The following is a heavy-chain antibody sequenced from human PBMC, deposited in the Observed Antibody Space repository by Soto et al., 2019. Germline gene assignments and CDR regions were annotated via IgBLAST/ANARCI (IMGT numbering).Heavy chain of an antibody. D-gene: IGHD2-21*01. J-gene: IGHJ4*02. V-gene: IGHV3-30*18. CDR2: ILYDGSKE. CDR1: GFSFNTYV. CDR3: AKGLALMADH. Sequence: GSLRLSCTDSGFSFNTYVMDWVRQAPGKGLEWVARILYDGSKEYYADPVKGRFTISRDNSKNTLYLQMDRLRVEDTAVYFCAKGLALMADHWGQGTPVTVSA.